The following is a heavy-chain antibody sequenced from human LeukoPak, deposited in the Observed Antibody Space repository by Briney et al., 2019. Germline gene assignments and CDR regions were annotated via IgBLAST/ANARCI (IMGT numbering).Heavy chain of an antibody. Sequence: SETLSLTCTVSGDSVASGGYYWNWIRQPPGKGLEWIGYIYYSVSTNYNLSLKSRVTMSIDTSKNQFSLKLSSVTAADTAVYYCAKVRYGTFNWFDPWGQGTLVTVSS. V-gene: IGHV4-61*08. CDR2: IYYSVST. CDR1: GDSVASGGYY. J-gene: IGHJ5*02. CDR3: AKVRYGTFNWFDP. D-gene: IGHD3-10*01.